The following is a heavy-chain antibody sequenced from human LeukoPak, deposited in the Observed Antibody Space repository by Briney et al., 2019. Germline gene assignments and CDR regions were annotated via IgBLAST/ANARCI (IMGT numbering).Heavy chain of an antibody. Sequence: PSETLSLTCAVYGGSFIGSYWNWIRQPPGKGLEWIGESNHSGSTNYNPSLKSRVTISVDTSKNQFSLRLSSVTAADTAVYYCARFPGSAEYRHYYYMDVWGKGTTVTVSS. CDR2: SNHSGST. J-gene: IGHJ6*03. V-gene: IGHV4-34*01. CDR3: ARFPGSAEYRHYYYMDV. CDR1: GGSFIGSY. D-gene: IGHD2-15*01.